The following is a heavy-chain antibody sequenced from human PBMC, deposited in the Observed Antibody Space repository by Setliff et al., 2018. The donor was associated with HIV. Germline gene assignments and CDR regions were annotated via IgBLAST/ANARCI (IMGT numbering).Heavy chain of an antibody. D-gene: IGHD6-13*01. J-gene: IGHJ6*03. CDR1: GFTFRHYS. V-gene: IGHV3-21*04. CDR2: ITNNSDK. CDR3: ARVDGSSSWFYYYYYYMDI. Sequence: PGGSLRLSCAASGFTFRHYSMNWVRQAPGKGLEWFSSITNNSDKYYVDSVKGRFTISRDNAKNSLYLQMNSLRAEDTAVYYCARVDGSSSWFYYYYYYMDIWGKGTTVTVSS.